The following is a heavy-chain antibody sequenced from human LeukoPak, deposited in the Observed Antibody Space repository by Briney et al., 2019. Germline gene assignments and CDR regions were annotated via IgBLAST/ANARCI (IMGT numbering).Heavy chain of an antibody. CDR3: ATLSGGSTWPYYFDY. CDR2: MNPNSGNT. Sequence: ASVKVSCKASGYTFTSYDINWVRQATGQGLEWMGWMNPNSGNTGYAQKFQGRVTITTDESTSTAYMELSSLRSEDTAVYYCATLSGGSTWPYYFDYWGQGTLVTVSS. D-gene: IGHD6-13*01. J-gene: IGHJ4*02. CDR1: GYTFTSYD. V-gene: IGHV1-8*03.